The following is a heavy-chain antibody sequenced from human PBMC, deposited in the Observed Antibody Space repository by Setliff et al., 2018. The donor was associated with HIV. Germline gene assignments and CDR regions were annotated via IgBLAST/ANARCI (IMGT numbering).Heavy chain of an antibody. V-gene: IGHV3-15*05. J-gene: IGHJ2*01. CDR3: VGHYYDPLTGYYVWFFDV. Sequence: ETLSLSCAASGLRFNKAWMNWVRQAPGKGLEWVGRIKSENDGGTTSYAAPVKDRFTVSRDDSRNTLYLQMNSMKSDDTATYYCVGHYYDPLTGYYVWFFDVWGRGTLVTVSS. D-gene: IGHD3-9*01. CDR2: IKSENDGGTT. CDR1: GLRFNKAW.